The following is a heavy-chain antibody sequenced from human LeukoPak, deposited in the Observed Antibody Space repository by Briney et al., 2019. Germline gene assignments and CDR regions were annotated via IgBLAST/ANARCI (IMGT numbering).Heavy chain of an antibody. CDR3: AIGEIAVAVN. J-gene: IGHJ4*02. Sequence: SETLSLTCTVSGGSISSYYWSWVRQPPGKGLEWIGYIYYSGSTNYNPSLKSRVTISVDTSKNQFSLKLSSVTAADTAVYYCAIGEIAVAVNWGQGTLVTVSS. V-gene: IGHV4-59*01. D-gene: IGHD6-19*01. CDR1: GGSISSYY. CDR2: IYYSGST.